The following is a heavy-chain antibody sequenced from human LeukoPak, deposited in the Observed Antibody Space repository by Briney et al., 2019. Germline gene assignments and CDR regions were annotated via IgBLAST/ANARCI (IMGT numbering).Heavy chain of an antibody. Sequence: ASVKVSCKASGYTFTGYYMHWVRQAPGQGLEWMGWINPNSGGTNYAQKFQGRVTMTRDTSISTAYMELSRLRSDDTAVYYCARDGDYSFGIDYWGQETLVTVSS. V-gene: IGHV1-2*02. CDR3: ARDGDYSFGIDY. CDR2: INPNSGGT. CDR1: GYTFTGYY. D-gene: IGHD4-17*01. J-gene: IGHJ4*02.